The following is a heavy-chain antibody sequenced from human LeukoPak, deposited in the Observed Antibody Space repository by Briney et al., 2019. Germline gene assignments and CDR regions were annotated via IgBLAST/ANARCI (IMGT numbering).Heavy chain of an antibody. CDR1: GGSISSYY. CDR3: ARTGGDDTGYYYYGMDV. CDR2: IYYSGST. D-gene: IGHD3-16*01. Sequence: PSETLSLTCTVSGGSISSYYWSWIRQPPGKGLEWIGYIYYSGSTNYNPSLKSRVTISVDTSKNQFSLKLSSVTAADTAVYYCARTGGDDTGYYYYGMDVWAKGPRSPSP. J-gene: IGHJ6*02. V-gene: IGHV4-59*08.